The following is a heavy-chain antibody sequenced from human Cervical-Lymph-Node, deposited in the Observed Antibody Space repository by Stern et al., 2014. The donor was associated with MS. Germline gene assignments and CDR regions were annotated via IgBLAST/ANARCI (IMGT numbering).Heavy chain of an antibody. J-gene: IGHJ4*02. D-gene: IGHD1-1*01. Sequence: EVQLVESGGGVIKPGGSLRLSCTASGFTVSRDYMTWVRQAPGKGLEWVSLITNVGSTFYTDSVKGRFTISRDDSKNTVYLHMTSLRAEDTAMYYCARDTSSPERSDWWGQGTLVTVSS. CDR1: GFTVSRDY. V-gene: IGHV3-53*01. CDR3: ARDTSSPERSDW. CDR2: ITNVGST.